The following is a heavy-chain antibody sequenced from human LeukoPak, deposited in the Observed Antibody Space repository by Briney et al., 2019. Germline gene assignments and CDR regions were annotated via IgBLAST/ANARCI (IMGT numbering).Heavy chain of an antibody. CDR3: ARDHGGDSTAYTDY. J-gene: IGHJ4*02. CDR1: GFTVSSNY. Sequence: RGSLRLSCAASGFTVSSNYMSWVRQAPGKGLEWVSVIYSGGSAYHADSVKGRFTISRDNSKNTLYLQMNSLRAEDTAVYYCARDHGGDSTAYTDYWGQGTLVTVSS. V-gene: IGHV3-53*01. CDR2: IYSGGSA. D-gene: IGHD3-22*01.